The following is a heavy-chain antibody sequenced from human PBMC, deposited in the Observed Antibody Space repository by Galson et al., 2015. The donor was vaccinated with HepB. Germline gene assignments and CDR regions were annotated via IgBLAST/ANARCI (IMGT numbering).Heavy chain of an antibody. CDR3: ATATMYSSGWYEA. CDR1: GYTLTELS. CDR2: FDPEDGET. Sequence: SVKVSCKVSGYTLTELSMHWVRQAPGKGLEWTGGFDPEDGETIYAQKFQGRVTMTEDTSTDTAYMELSSLRSEDTAVYYCATATMYSSGWYEAWGQGTLVTVSS. V-gene: IGHV1-24*01. J-gene: IGHJ5*02. D-gene: IGHD6-19*01.